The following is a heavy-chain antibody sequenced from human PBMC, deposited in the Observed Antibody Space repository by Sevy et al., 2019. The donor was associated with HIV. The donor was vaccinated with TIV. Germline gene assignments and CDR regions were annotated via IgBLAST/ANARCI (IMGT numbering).Heavy chain of an antibody. V-gene: IGHV1-2*02. Sequence: ASVKVSCKASGYIFTDYYIHWVRQAPGQGLEWMGWINSNSGGTDYAQNFQGRVTMTRDASVSTAYMEVSRLRSDDTAVYYCARSMVRGVSIGYFDYWGQGTLVTVSS. CDR1: GYIFTDYY. CDR2: INSNSGGT. CDR3: ARSMVRGVSIGYFDY. D-gene: IGHD3-10*01. J-gene: IGHJ4*02.